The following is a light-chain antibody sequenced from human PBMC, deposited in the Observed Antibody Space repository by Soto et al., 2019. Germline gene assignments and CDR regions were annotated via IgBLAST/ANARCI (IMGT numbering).Light chain of an antibody. Sequence: QSVLTHPASVSGSPGQSITISCTGTSSDVGGYNYVSWYQQHPGKAPKFMIYDVSNRPSGVSNRFSGSKSGNTASLTISGLQAEDEADYYCCSYTTSNTRQIVFGTGTKVTV. CDR2: DVS. CDR1: SSDVGGYNY. J-gene: IGLJ1*01. V-gene: IGLV2-14*01. CDR3: CSYTTSNTRQIV.